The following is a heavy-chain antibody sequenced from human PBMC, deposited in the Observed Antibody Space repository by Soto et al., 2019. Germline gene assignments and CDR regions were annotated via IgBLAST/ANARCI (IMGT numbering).Heavy chain of an antibody. J-gene: IGHJ4*02. V-gene: IGHV3-30-3*01. Sequence: PGGSLRLSCAASGFTFSSYAMHWVRQAPGKGLEWVAVISYDGKTFYADSVKGRFSISRDTSQSTLYLQMNSLRADDTAMYYCARWSYLDYWGQGTRVTVSS. CDR2: ISYDGKT. CDR1: GFTFSSYA. CDR3: ARWSYLDY. D-gene: IGHD3-3*01.